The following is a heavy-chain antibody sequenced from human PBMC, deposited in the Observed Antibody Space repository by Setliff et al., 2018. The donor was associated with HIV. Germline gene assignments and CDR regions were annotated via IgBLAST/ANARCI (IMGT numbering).Heavy chain of an antibody. V-gene: IGHV1-18*01. CDR3: ARGHAVVVPAVYYYYYGMDV. Sequence: ASVKVSCKASGYTFTSYGISWVRQAPGQGLEWMGWISAHNGKTNNAQKLQGRVTMNTDTSTSTAYMELSSLRSEDTAVYYCARGHAVVVPAVYYYYYGMDVWGQGTTVTVSS. J-gene: IGHJ6*02. CDR2: ISAHNGKT. D-gene: IGHD2-2*01. CDR1: GYTFTSYG.